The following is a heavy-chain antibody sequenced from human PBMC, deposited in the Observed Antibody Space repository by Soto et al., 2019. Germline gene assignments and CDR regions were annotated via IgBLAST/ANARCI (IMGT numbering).Heavy chain of an antibody. CDR2: INHSGST. J-gene: IGHJ4*02. Sequence: QVQLQQWGAGLLKPSETLSLTCAVYGGSFSGYYWSWIRQPPGKGLEWIGEINHSGSTNYNPSLKSRVTISVDTSKNQFSLKLSSVTAADTAVYYCARGPWRRGSGAARWGQGTLVTVSS. CDR1: GGSFSGYY. D-gene: IGHD6-6*01. V-gene: IGHV4-34*01. CDR3: ARGPWRRGSGAAR.